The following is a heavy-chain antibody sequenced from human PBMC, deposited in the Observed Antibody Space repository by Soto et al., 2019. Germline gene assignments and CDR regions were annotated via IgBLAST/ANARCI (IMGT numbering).Heavy chain of an antibody. J-gene: IGHJ4*01. CDR3: TTDSYSTIIIVRFDY. Sequence: GGSLRLSCAASGFTFSSYGMYLVRQAPGKGLEWGAVIWYDGSNKYYADSVKGRFTISRDNSNNTLYLQMNSLRREDTAVYYCTTDSYSTIIIVRFDYWGHGTLVPVS. CDR1: GFTFSSYG. V-gene: IGHV3-33*01. CDR2: IWYDGSNK. D-gene: IGHD2-8*01.